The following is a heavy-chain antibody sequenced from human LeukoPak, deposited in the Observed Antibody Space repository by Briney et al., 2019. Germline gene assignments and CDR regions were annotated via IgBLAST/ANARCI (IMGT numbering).Heavy chain of an antibody. D-gene: IGHD3-10*01. V-gene: IGHV1-2*02. CDR3: ARGSGPGKSLAMDV. Sequence: ASVKVSCKASGYTFTGYYMHWVRQAPGQGLEWMGWINPNSGGTNYAQKFQGRVTMTRDTSISTAYMELSRLRSDDTAVYYCARGSGPGKSLAMDVWGKGTTVIVSS. CDR1: GYTFTGYY. J-gene: IGHJ6*03. CDR2: INPNSGGT.